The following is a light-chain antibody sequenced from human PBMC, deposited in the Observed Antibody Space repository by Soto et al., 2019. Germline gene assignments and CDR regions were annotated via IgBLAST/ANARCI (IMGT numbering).Light chain of an antibody. CDR1: QSVSSI. CDR2: AAS. V-gene: IGKV3-15*01. Sequence: DIQLTQSPAALSASPGDRATLSCRASQSVSSILAWYQQKPGQAPKLLIYAASTRPTGIPARFSGSGSGTEFTLTTSSRQSEDFSAYYCQQYNNWSPWTFGQGTQVDI. CDR3: QQYNNWSPWT. J-gene: IGKJ1*01.